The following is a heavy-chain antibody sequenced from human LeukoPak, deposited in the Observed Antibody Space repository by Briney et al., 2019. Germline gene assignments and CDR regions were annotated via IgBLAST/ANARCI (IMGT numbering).Heavy chain of an antibody. J-gene: IGHJ4*02. V-gene: IGHV4-59*01. Sequence: PSETLSLTCTVSGGSISSYYWSWIRQPPGKGLEWIGYIYYTGSTNYNPSLKSRVTISVDTSKNQSSLKLSSVTAADTAVYYCARYGSGSYRQFDYWGQGTLVTVSS. CDR3: ARYGSGSYRQFDY. CDR1: GGSISSYY. CDR2: IYYTGST. D-gene: IGHD3-10*01.